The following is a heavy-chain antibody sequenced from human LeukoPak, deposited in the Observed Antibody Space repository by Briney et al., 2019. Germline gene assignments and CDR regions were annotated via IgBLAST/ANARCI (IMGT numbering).Heavy chain of an antibody. J-gene: IGHJ4*02. CDR3: ARDYWWNYDY. D-gene: IGHD1-7*01. Sequence: GRSLRLSCAASGFTFSDYAMHWVRQAPGKGLEWVAVISKDGSDKYYPGSVRGRFTISRDNSKNTVYLQMDSLRAEDTAIYYCARDYWWNYDYWGQGTLVTVSS. CDR1: GFTFSDYA. V-gene: IGHV3-30-3*01. CDR2: ISKDGSDK.